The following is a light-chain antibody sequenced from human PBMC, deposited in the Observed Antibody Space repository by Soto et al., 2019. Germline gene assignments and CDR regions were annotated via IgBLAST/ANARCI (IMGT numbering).Light chain of an antibody. CDR3: QQYHNWPPLT. V-gene: IGKV3D-15*01. Sequence: EIVLTQSPGTLSLSPGERATLSCRASQSVSNNYLAWYQQKPGQAPRLLIYGASNRATGIPDRFSGSGSGTEFTLTISSLQSEDFAVYYCQQYHNWPPLTFGGGTKVDNK. CDR1: QSVSNN. CDR2: GAS. J-gene: IGKJ4*01.